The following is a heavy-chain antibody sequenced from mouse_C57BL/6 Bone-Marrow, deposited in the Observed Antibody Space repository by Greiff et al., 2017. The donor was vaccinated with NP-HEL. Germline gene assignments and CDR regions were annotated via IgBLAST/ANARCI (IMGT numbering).Heavy chain of an antibody. V-gene: IGHV1-64*01. CDR3: TKRLRLDV. CDR2: MKCNSGST. CDR1: GYTFTSYW. D-gene: IGHD1-2*01. J-gene: IGHJ1*03. Sequence: PLPQPGAGGVKPGASVKLSCKASGYTFTSYWMHWVKQRPGQGLEWIGMMKCNSGSTNYNEKFKSKATLTVDKSSSTAYMQLSSLTSEDSAVYYCTKRLRLDVWGTGTTVTVSS.